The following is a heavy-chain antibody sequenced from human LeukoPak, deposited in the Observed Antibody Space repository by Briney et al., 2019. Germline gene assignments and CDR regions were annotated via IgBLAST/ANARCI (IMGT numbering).Heavy chain of an antibody. CDR1: GGSISSGGYY. D-gene: IGHD3-10*01. Sequence: PSETLSLTCTVSGGSISSGGYYWSWIRQHPGKGLEWIGYIYYSGSTYYNPSLKSRVTISVDTSKNQFSLKLSSVTAADTAVYYCARGGYGSGSYYNGKQARHAGLQPYWFDPWGQGTLVTVSS. CDR3: ARGGYGSGSYYNGKQARHAGLQPYWFDP. J-gene: IGHJ5*02. V-gene: IGHV4-31*03. CDR2: IYYSGST.